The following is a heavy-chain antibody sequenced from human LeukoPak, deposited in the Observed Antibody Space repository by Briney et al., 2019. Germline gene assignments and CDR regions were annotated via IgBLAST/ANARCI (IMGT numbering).Heavy chain of an antibody. J-gene: IGHJ6*02. D-gene: IGHD5-18*01. CDR1: GFTFDDYA. CDR3: AKDTRVDTAMVINYYYGMDV. V-gene: IGHV3-43*02. CDR2: ISGDVGST. Sequence: GGSLRLSCAASGFTFDDYAMHWVRQAPGKGLEWVSLISGDVGSTYYADSVKGRFTISRDNSKNSLYLQMNSLRTEDTALYYCAKDTRVDTAMVINYYYGMDVWGQGTTVTVSS.